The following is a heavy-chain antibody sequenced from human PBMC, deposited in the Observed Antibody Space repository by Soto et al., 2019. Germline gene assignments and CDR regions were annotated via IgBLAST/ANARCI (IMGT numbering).Heavy chain of an antibody. CDR3: ARAYGDYALFWFDP. CDR1: GGSINTYY. CDR2: VDYSGNS. V-gene: IGHV4-59*08. D-gene: IGHD4-17*01. J-gene: IGHJ5*02. Sequence: SETLSLTCTVSGGSINTYYWIWIRQPPGKGLEWIGYVDYSGNSDSNPSLKSRVTISVDTSKNQFSLKLSSVTAADTAVYYCARAYGDYALFWFDPWGQGTLVTVSS.